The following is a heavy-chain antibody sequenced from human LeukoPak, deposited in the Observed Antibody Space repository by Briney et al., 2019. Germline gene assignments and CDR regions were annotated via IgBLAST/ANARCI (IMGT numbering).Heavy chain of an antibody. V-gene: IGHV3-74*01. CDR1: GFIFTDYW. D-gene: IGHD2-2*02. CDR3: ARDPLVYM. Sequence: PGGSMRLSCSASGFIFTDYWMHWVRQAPGKELVWVARIRGDGRATTCADSVKGRFTISRDNAKNTVYLQMNSLRVEDTAVYYCARDPLVYMWGQGSLVTVSS. CDR2: IRGDGRAT. J-gene: IGHJ4*02.